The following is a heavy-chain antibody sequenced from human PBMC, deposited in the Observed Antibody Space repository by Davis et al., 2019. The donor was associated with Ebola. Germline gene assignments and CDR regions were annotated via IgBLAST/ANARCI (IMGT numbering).Heavy chain of an antibody. CDR2: INPNSGGT. J-gene: IGHJ5*01. V-gene: IGHV1-2*04. CDR1: GYTFTNYY. D-gene: IGHD3-10*01. CDR3: ARTPSMVRGLGNWFDS. Sequence: AASVKVSCKAAGYTFTNYYIHWVRQAPGQGLEWMGCINPNSGGTNYAQKFQAWVTMTTDTSPSTAYMELRSLRSDDTAVYYCARTPSMVRGLGNWFDSWGQGTLVTVSS.